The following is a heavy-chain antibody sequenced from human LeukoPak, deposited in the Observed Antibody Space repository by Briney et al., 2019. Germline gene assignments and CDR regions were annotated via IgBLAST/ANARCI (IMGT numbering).Heavy chain of an antibody. CDR3: ARDVYYGSGPQVGFDP. CDR2: IYYSGST. CDR1: GGSFSDYY. D-gene: IGHD3-10*01. Sequence: PSETLSLTCAVYGGSFSDYYWSWIRQPPGKGLEWIGYIYYSGSTNYNPSLKSRVTISVDTSKNQFSLKLSSVTAADTAVYYCARDVYYGSGPQVGFDPWGQGTLVTVSS. J-gene: IGHJ5*02. V-gene: IGHV4-59*01.